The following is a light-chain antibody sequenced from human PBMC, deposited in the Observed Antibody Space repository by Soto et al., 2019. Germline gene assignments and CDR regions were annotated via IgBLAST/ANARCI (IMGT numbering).Light chain of an antibody. CDR1: SSDVGGFNY. CDR2: DVT. J-gene: IGLJ1*01. CDR3: NSYTGSSTYV. Sequence: QSALTQPASVSGSPGQSITISCTGTSSDVGGFNYVSWYQQHPGKAPKLMIYDVTNRPSGVSYRFSGSKSGTTASLTISGLQAEEEAEYYCNSYTGSSTYVFGTGTKLTVL. V-gene: IGLV2-14*03.